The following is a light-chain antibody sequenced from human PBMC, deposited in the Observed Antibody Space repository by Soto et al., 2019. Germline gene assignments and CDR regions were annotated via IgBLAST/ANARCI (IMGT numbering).Light chain of an antibody. Sequence: DIPMTQSPSTLSASVGDRVTITCRASQSISSWLAWYQQKPGKAPKLLIYDASSLESGVPSRFSGSGSGTEVTLTISSLQPDDFATYYCQQYNSYRYTFGQGTKLEIK. J-gene: IGKJ2*01. CDR1: QSISSW. CDR3: QQYNSYRYT. CDR2: DAS. V-gene: IGKV1-5*01.